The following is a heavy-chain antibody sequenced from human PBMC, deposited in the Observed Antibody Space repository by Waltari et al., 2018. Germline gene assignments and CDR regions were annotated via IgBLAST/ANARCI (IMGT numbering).Heavy chain of an antibody. J-gene: IGHJ4*02. CDR1: GYIFTNHW. D-gene: IGHD6-19*01. CDR3: ARHAFGNSGWHFFDY. CDR2: FDPSGPYT. Sequence: EVQLVQSGAEIKKPGESLRISCQGSGYIFTNHWITWVRQMPGKGLGWMGVFDPSGPYTHYSPSFQGHVTGSADKSISTAYLQWSSLKASDTAIYYCARHAFGNSGWHFFDYWGQGTLVTVSS. V-gene: IGHV5-10-1*03.